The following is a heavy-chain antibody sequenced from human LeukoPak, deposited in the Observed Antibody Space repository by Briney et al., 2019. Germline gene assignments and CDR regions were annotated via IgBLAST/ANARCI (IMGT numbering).Heavy chain of an antibody. CDR3: ARYCGGDCSRRWFDP. CDR1: GFTFSTYV. CDR2: ISGNGGRT. D-gene: IGHD2-21*02. V-gene: IGHV3-23*01. J-gene: IGHJ5*02. Sequence: GGSLRLSGAASGFTFSTYVMSWVRQAPGKGPEWVSAISGNGGRTYYADSVKGRFTISRDDSKNTLYLQMNSLRADDTAVYYCARYCGGDCSRRWFDPWGQGALVTVSS.